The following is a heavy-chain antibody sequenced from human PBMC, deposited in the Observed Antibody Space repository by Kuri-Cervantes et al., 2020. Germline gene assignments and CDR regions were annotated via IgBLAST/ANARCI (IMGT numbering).Heavy chain of an antibody. CDR3: ARAVTMVRGVMYWFDP. Sequence: GSLRLSCAVYGGSISSSNWWSWVRQPPGKGLEWIGEIYHSGSTNYNPSLKSRVTISVDKSKNQFSLKLSSVTAADTAVYYCARAVTMVRGVMYWFDPWGQGTLVTVSS. CDR2: IYHSGST. CDR1: GGSISSSNW. J-gene: IGHJ5*02. D-gene: IGHD3-10*01. V-gene: IGHV4-4*02.